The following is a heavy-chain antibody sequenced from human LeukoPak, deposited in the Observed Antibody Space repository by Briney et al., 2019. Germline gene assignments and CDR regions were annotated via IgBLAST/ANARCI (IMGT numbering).Heavy chain of an antibody. CDR1: GFTFSSYA. CDR3: AKHPYYDFWSGSYYYYYYMDV. Sequence: GGSLRLSCAASGFTFSSYAMSWVRQAPGKGLEWVSAISGSGGSTYYADSVKGRFTISRDNSKNTLYLQMNSLRAEDTAVYYCAKHPYYDFWSGSYYYYYYMDVWGKGTTVTVSS. J-gene: IGHJ6*03. V-gene: IGHV3-23*01. D-gene: IGHD3-3*01. CDR2: ISGSGGST.